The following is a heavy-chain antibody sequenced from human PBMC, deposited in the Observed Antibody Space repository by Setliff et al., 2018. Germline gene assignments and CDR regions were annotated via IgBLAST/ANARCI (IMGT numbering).Heavy chain of an antibody. D-gene: IGHD3-3*01. CDR1: GGSISSGGYY. CDR3: ARMSGFQYMDV. V-gene: IGHV4-31*03. J-gene: IGHJ6*03. CDR2: IYYSGST. Sequence: KPSETLSLTCTVSGGSISSGGYYWSWIRQHPGKGLEWIGYIYYSGSTYYNPSLKSRVTISVDTSKNQFSLKLTSVTAADTAVYYCARMSGFQYMDVWGKGTTVTVSS.